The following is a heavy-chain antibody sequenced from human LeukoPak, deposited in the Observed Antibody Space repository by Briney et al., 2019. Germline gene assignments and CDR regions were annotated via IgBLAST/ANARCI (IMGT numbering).Heavy chain of an antibody. V-gene: IGHV1-8*01. CDR3: ARGGGCSSTSCYTRVGYYYYYGMDV. D-gene: IGHD2-2*02. CDR1: GYTFTSYD. Sequence: ASVKVSCMASGYTFTSYDINWVRQVTGQGLEWMGWMNPNSGNTGYAQKFQGRVTMTRNTSISTAYMELSSLRSEDTAVYYCARGGGCSSTSCYTRVGYYYYYGMDVWGQGTTVTVSS. CDR2: MNPNSGNT. J-gene: IGHJ6*02.